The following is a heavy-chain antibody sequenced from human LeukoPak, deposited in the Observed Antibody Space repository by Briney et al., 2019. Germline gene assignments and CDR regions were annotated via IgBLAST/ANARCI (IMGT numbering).Heavy chain of an antibody. J-gene: IGHJ1*01. CDR1: GGTFSSYA. V-gene: IGHV1-69*05. D-gene: IGHD2-2*02. CDR2: IIPIFGTA. CDR3: ARSGVPAAIGYFQH. Sequence: ASVKVSCKASGGTFSSYAISWVRQAPGQGLEWMGGIIPIFGTANYAQKFQGRVTITTDESTSTAYMELSSLRSEDTAVYYCARSGVPAAIGYFQHWGQGTLVTVSS.